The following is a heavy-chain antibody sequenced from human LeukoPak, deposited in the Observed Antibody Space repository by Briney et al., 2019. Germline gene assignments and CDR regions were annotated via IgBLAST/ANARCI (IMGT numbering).Heavy chain of an antibody. CDR1: GLTVRTTY. J-gene: IGHJ6*02. Sequence: GGSLRLSCAASGLTVRTTYMSWVRQTPGKGLEWVSAITGSGGSTYYADSVKGRFTISRDNSKNTLYLQMNSLRADDTAVYYCAKGYGIYYFYGMDVWGQGTTVTVSS. D-gene: IGHD5-18*01. CDR3: AKGYGIYYFYGMDV. CDR2: ITGSGGST. V-gene: IGHV3-23*01.